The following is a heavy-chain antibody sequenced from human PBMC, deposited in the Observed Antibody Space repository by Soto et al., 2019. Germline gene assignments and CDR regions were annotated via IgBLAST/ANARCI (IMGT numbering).Heavy chain of an antibody. J-gene: IGHJ4*02. CDR3: AKFNGVAALKDYFDY. D-gene: IGHD6-25*01. Sequence: PGGSLRLSCAASGFTFSNYAMTWVRQAPGKGLEWVSAISGSGDSTYYADSVKGQFTISRDNSKNALYLQMNSLRAEETAVYYCAKFNGVAALKDYFDYWGQGTLVTVS. CDR1: GFTFSNYA. V-gene: IGHV3-23*01. CDR2: ISGSGDST.